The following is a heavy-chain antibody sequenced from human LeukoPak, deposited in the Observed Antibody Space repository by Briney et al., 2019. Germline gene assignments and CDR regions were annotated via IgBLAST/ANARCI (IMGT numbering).Heavy chain of an antibody. J-gene: IGHJ2*01. CDR3: ARDPPTEGWDFDL. Sequence: ASVKVSCKASGYTFTDYYMHWVRQAPGQGLEWMGWINVNNGDTRYAQKFRGRVTVTRDTSISTAYVEVSRLTSDDTAVYYCARDPPTEGWDFDLWGRGTLVIVSS. V-gene: IGHV1-2*02. D-gene: IGHD2-21*02. CDR2: INVNNGDT. CDR1: GYTFTDYY.